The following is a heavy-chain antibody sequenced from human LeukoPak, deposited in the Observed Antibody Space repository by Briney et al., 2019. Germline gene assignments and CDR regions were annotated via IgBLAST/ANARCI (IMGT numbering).Heavy chain of an antibody. CDR2: IYYSGST. CDR1: GGSISSYY. CDR3: ASFNWNRDDAFDI. J-gene: IGHJ3*02. Sequence: PSETLSLTCTVSGGSISSYYWSWIRQPPGKGLEWIGYIYYSGSTNYNPSLKSRVTISVDTSKNQFSLKLSSVTAADTAVYYCASFNWNRDDAFDIWGQGTMVTVSS. D-gene: IGHD1-20*01. V-gene: IGHV4-59*01.